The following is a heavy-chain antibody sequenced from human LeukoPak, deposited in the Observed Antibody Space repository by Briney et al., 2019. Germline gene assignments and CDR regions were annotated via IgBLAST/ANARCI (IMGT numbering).Heavy chain of an antibody. J-gene: IGHJ6*02. V-gene: IGHV3-7*01. D-gene: IGHD3-22*01. CDR2: IKQDGSEK. CDR1: GFTFSSYW. CDR3: ARDWSFTEYYYDSSGYYGYYGMDV. Sequence: AGGSLRFSCAASGFTFSSYWMSWVRQAPGKGLEWVANIKQDGSEKYYVDSVKGRFTISRDNAKNSLYLQVNSLRAEDTAVYYCARDWSFTEYYYDSSGYYGYYGMDVWGQGTTVTVSS.